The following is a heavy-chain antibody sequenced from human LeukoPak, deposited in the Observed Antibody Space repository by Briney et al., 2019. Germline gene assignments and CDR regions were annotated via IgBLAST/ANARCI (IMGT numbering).Heavy chain of an antibody. V-gene: IGHV3-7*04. CDR1: GFTFTNDF. Sequence: GGSLRLSCAASGFTFTNDFMTWVRQAPGKGLEWVANMRVDGTDIHYVDSVKGRFTISSDNARNSLYLQMNTLRAEDTAVYYCARGRGWTYDSWGRGTLVTVSS. D-gene: IGHD3/OR15-3a*01. J-gene: IGHJ4*02. CDR3: ARGRGWTYDS. CDR2: MRVDGTDI.